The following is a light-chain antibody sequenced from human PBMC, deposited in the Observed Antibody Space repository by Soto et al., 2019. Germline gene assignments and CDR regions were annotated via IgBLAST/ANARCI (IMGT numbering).Light chain of an antibody. V-gene: IGLV2-14*03. CDR3: TSYTSTSTPVL. CDR1: SSDVGGYNS. CDR2: DVT. Sequence: QSALTQPASVSGSPGQSITISCTGTSSDVGGYNSVSWYQHHPGKAPKLMISDVTNRPSGVSNRFSGSKSGNTASLTISGLQGEDEAVYYCTSYTSTSTPVLFGGGTKLTVL. J-gene: IGLJ2*01.